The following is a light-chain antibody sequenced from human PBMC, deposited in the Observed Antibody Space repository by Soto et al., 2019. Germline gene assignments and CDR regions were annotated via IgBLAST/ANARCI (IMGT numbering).Light chain of an antibody. Sequence: ESMLTQSPATLSLSPGERATLSCRASQSVRSYLAWYQQKPGQAPRLLIYDASNRATGIPARFSGSGSGTDFTLTISSLEPDDFAVYYCQQRSSWPRITFGQGTRLDIK. CDR3: QQRSSWPRIT. CDR1: QSVRSY. V-gene: IGKV3-11*01. J-gene: IGKJ5*01. CDR2: DAS.